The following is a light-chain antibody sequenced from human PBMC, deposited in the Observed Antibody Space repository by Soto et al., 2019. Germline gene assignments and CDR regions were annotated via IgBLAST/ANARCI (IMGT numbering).Light chain of an antibody. CDR3: QQRSNWPPT. CDR2: DAS. Sequence: EIVLTQSPATLSLSPGERATLSCRASQSVSSYLAWYQQKPGQAPRLPIYDASNRATGIPARFSGSGSGTDFTLTISNLEPEDFAVYYCQQRSNWPPTFGQGTKLEIK. V-gene: IGKV3-11*01. CDR1: QSVSSY. J-gene: IGKJ2*01.